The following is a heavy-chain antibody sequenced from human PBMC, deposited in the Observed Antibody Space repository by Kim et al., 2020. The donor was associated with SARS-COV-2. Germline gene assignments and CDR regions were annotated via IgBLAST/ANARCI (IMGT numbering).Heavy chain of an antibody. CDR3: AKDRGFGSGTQYYFDY. CDR1: GFTFSSYG. V-gene: IGHV3-30*18. CDR2: ISYDGGHK. D-gene: IGHD3-10*01. J-gene: IGHJ4*01. Sequence: GGSLRLSCAASGFTFSSYGMHWVRQAPGKGLEWVAIISYDGGHKYYADSVKGRFTVSRDTSKNTLYLQMNTLRAEDTAIYYCAKDRGFGSGTQYYFDYWG.